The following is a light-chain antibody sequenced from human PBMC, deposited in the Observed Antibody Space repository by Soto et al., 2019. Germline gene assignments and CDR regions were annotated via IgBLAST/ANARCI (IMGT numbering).Light chain of an antibody. J-gene: IGKJ4*01. CDR1: ERVPVND. Sequence: IGLTQSTGALSLSPVERATLSCRVTERVPVNDLAGYPQEPGQTTRVLIYHGSNRATDSPDMFSGSGSGTDVTLSISRQEPPDFAVYHCQQYGRAPRTCGGGTKV. CDR3: QQYGRAPRT. V-gene: IGKV3-20*01. CDR2: HGS.